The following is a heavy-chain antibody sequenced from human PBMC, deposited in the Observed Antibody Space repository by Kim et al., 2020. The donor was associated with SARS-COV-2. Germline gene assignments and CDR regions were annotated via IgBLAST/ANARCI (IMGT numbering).Heavy chain of an antibody. CDR3: ARDQLSTVTKVVRYYYYGMDV. CDR2: ISSSSSTI. Sequence: GGSLRLSCAASGFTFSSYSMNWVRQAPGKGLEWVSYISSSSSTIYYADSVKGRFTISRDNAKNSLYLQMNSLRDEDTAVYYCARDQLSTVTKVVRYYYYGMDVWGQGTTVTVSS. J-gene: IGHJ6*02. D-gene: IGHD4-17*01. CDR1: GFTFSSYS. V-gene: IGHV3-48*02.